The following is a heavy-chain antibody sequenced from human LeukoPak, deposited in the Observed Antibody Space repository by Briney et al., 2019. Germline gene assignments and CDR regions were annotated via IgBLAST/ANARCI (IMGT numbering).Heavy chain of an antibody. Sequence: SETLSLTCTVSGGSVSDYYWSWIRQSPGKGLEWIGYIYYTGSTSYNPSLRSRVTMSADTSKKQFSLKLSSVTAADTAVYYCARDYYDRTGYAPLDYWGQGILVTVSS. D-gene: IGHD3-22*01. V-gene: IGHV4-59*02. J-gene: IGHJ4*02. CDR2: IYYTGST. CDR1: GGSVSDYY. CDR3: ARDYYDRTGYAPLDY.